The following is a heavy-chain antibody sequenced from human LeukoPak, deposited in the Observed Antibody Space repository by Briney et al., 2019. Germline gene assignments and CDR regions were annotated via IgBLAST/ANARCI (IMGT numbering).Heavy chain of an antibody. V-gene: IGHV5-51*01. CDR1: GYSFTSYW. J-gene: IGHJ4*02. CDR3: ARTAVEMATIRNFDY. Sequence: GESLKISCKGSGYSFTSYWIGWVRQMPGKGLEWMGIIYPGGSDTRYSPSFQGQVTISADKSISTAYLQWSSLKASDTAMYYCARTAVEMATIRNFDYWGQGTLVTVSS. D-gene: IGHD5-24*01. CDR2: IYPGGSDT.